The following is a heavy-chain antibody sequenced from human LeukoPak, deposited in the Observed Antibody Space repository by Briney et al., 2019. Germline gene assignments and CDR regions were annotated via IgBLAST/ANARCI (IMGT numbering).Heavy chain of an antibody. CDR2: IYSGGST. J-gene: IGHJ4*02. CDR3: ARTNYGSGSFQAVY. V-gene: IGHV3-53*01. Sequence: GGSLRLSCAASGFTVSSNYMSWVRQAPGKGLEWVSVIYSGGSTYYADSVKGRFTISRDNSKNTLYLQMNSLRAEDTAVYCCARTNYGSGSFQAVYWGQGTLVTVSS. CDR1: GFTVSSNY. D-gene: IGHD3-10*01.